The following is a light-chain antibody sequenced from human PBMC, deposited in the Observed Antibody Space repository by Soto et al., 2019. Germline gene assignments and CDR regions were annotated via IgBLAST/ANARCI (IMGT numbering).Light chain of an antibody. V-gene: IGKV1-39*01. Sequence: DIQMTQSPSPLSASVGDRVTITCRSSQSISSYVNWYQQKPGKAPKLLIYAASTLQTGVPSRFSGSGSGTDFILTISSLQPDDFATYYCQQSYSSPWTFGQGTKVDI. CDR1: QSISSY. CDR2: AAS. CDR3: QQSYSSPWT. J-gene: IGKJ1*01.